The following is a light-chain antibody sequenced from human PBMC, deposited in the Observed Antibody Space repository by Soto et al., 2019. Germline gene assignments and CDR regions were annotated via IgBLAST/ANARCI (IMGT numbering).Light chain of an antibody. Sequence: DIQMTQSPSTLSASVGDRVTITCRASQSISSWLAWYQQKPGKAPKSLIYKASSLESGVPSRFSGGGSGTEFTLTISSLQPDDFANYYCQQYNSYPITFGQGTRLEIK. V-gene: IGKV1-5*03. CDR2: KAS. CDR3: QQYNSYPIT. CDR1: QSISSW. J-gene: IGKJ5*01.